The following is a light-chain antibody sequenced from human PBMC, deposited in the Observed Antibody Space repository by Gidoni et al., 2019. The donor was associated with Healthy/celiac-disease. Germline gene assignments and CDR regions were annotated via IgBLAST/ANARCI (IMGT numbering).Light chain of an antibody. CDR1: QSISSY. V-gene: IGKV1-39*01. Sequence: DIQMTQSPSSLSASVGDRVTITCRASQSISSYLNWYQQKPGKAPKLLIYAASSLQSGVPSRFSGSGSGTDFTLTISSLQPEDFETYYCQQSYSTPRITFGQXTRLEIK. CDR2: AAS. CDR3: QQSYSTPRIT. J-gene: IGKJ5*01.